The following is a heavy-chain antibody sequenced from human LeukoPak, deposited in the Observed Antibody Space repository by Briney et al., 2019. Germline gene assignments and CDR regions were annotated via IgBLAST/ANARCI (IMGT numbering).Heavy chain of an antibody. CDR3: ARDTYYDFWSGYPRYFDY. Sequence: GGSLRLSCGASGVNFSSYWMSWVRQAPGEGLEGVANIKQDESEEYYVDYVKGRFTISTDNAKNSLYLQMNSLRAEDTAVYYCARDTYYDFWSGYPRYFDYWGQGTLVTVSS. D-gene: IGHD3-3*01. V-gene: IGHV3-7*01. J-gene: IGHJ4*02. CDR2: IKQDESEE. CDR1: GVNFSSYW.